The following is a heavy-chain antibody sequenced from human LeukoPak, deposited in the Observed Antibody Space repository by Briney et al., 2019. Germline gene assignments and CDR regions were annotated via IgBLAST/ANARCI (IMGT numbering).Heavy chain of an antibody. J-gene: IGHJ4*02. CDR2: IYHSGST. V-gene: IGHV4-30-2*01. CDR1: GGSISSGGYS. CDR3: ARAGSGRRGYFDY. Sequence: SETLSLTCAVSGGSISSGGYSWSWIRQPPGKGLEWIGYIYHSGSTYYNPSLKSRVTISVDRSKNQFSLKLSSVTAADTAVYYCARAGSGRRGYFDYWGQGTLVTVSS. D-gene: IGHD3-10*01.